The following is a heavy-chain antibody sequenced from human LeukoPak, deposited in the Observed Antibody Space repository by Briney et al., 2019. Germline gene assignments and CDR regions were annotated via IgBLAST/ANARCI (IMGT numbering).Heavy chain of an antibody. CDR1: GFTFSSYA. CDR2: IYSGGST. CDR3: ARVPCSSTSCSFDY. V-gene: IGHV3-53*01. D-gene: IGHD2-2*01. J-gene: IGHJ4*02. Sequence: GGSLRLSCAASGFTFSSYAMSWVRQAPGKGLEWVSVIYSGGSTYYADSVKGRFTISRDNSKNTLYLQMNSLRAEDTAMYYCARVPCSSTSCSFDYWGQGTLVTVSS.